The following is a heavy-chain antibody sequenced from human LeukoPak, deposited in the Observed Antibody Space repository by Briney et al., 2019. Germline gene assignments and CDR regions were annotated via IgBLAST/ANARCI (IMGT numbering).Heavy chain of an antibody. D-gene: IGHD6-13*01. Sequence: GGSLRLSCAASGFTFSSYWMNRVRQAPGKGLEWVANIKEDGSDKYYVDSVKGRFTISRDNAKKSLYLQMNSLRAEDTAIYYCARGAMAAAGYWGQGTLVTVSS. J-gene: IGHJ4*02. V-gene: IGHV3-7*01. CDR1: GFTFSSYW. CDR3: ARGAMAAAGY. CDR2: IKEDGSDK.